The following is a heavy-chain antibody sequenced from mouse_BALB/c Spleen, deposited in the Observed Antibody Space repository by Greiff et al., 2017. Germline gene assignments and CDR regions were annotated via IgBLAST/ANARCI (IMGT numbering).Heavy chain of an antibody. CDR2: ILPGSGST. D-gene: IGHD4-1*01. CDR1: GYTFSSYW. J-gene: IGHJ2*01. CDR3: ARKGGELVYYFDY. Sequence: VKLMESGAELMKPGASVKISCKATGYTFSSYWIEWVKQRPGHGLEWIGEILPGSGSTNYNEKFKGKATFTADTSSNTAYMQLSSLTSEDSAVYYCARKGGELVYYFDYWGQGTTLTVSS. V-gene: IGHV1-9*01.